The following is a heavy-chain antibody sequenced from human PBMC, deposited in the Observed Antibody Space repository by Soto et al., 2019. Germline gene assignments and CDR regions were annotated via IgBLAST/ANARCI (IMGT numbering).Heavy chain of an antibody. V-gene: IGHV5-10-1*01. J-gene: IGHJ4*02. D-gene: IGHD3-22*01. Sequence: GESLKISCKGSGYSFAGYWITCLRQKPGKGLEWMGRIDPSDSQTYYSPSFRGHVTISVTKSITTVFLQWSSLRASDTAMYYCARQIYDSDTGPNFQYYFDSWGQGTTVTVSS. CDR3: ARQIYDSDTGPNFQYYFDS. CDR1: GYSFAGYW. CDR2: IDPSDSQT.